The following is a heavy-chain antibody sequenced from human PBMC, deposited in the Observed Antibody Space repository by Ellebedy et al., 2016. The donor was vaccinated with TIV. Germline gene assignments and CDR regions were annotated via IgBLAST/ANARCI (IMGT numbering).Heavy chain of an antibody. J-gene: IGHJ4*02. Sequence: GESLKISCAASGFTFSSAWMNWVRQAPGKGLEWVARIKSKSDGATADYAAPVKGRFTISRDDSKNTLYLEINGLQIEDTAMFYCTTGRDWSKYWGQGTLVTVSS. CDR1: GFTFSSAW. V-gene: IGHV3-15*07. D-gene: IGHD3-9*01. CDR3: TTGRDWSKY. CDR2: IKSKSDGATA.